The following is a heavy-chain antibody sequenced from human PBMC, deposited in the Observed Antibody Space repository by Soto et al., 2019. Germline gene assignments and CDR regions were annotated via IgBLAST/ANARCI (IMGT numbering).Heavy chain of an antibody. J-gene: IGHJ6*02. Sequence: QVQLVQSGAEVKKPGASVKVSCKASGYTFTSYGISWVRQAPGQGLEWMGWISAYNGNTNHAQKLQGRVTITTDTSTSTPHKDLRSLRSDYTAVYYGSRVLSSGYSLPRLYKYYSMDVWSQVTTVTLS. CDR2: ISAYNGNT. CDR1: GYTFTSYG. CDR3: SRVLSSGYSLPRLYKYYSMDV. D-gene: IGHD5-18*01. V-gene: IGHV1-18*01.